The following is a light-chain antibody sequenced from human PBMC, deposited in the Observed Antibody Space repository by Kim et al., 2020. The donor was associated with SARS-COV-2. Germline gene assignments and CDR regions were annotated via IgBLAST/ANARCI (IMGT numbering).Light chain of an antibody. J-gene: IGLJ2*01. CDR2: DNN. CDR3: SSRDTTDDHIVV. V-gene: IGLV3-19*01. Sequence: GQTVSITCQGDSLTTYYVSWYQQRPAQAPRLVILDNNRRPSGIPDRFSGSRSGDTGSLTITGAQAEDEADYYCSSRDTTDDHIVVFGGGTQLTVL. CDR1: SLTTYY.